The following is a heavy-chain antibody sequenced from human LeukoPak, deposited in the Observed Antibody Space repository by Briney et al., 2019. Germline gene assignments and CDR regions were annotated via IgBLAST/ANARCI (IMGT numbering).Heavy chain of an antibody. CDR3: TTAGYSRYA. Sequence: GRSLRLSCTASGFTFGDYAMTWVRQAPGKGLEWVGFIRSKTYGGTTEYAASVKGRFTISRDDSKSIAYLQMNSLKTEDTAVYYCTTAGYSRYAGGQGTLVTVSS. J-gene: IGHJ4*02. D-gene: IGHD6-13*01. CDR2: IRSKTYGGTT. V-gene: IGHV3-49*04. CDR1: GFTFGDYA.